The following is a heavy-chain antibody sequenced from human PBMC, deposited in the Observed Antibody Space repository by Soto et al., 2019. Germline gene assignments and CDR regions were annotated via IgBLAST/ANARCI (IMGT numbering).Heavy chain of an antibody. CDR1: GFTFSSYW. CDR3: ARERGGKFPFGMDV. J-gene: IGHJ6*02. D-gene: IGHD1-26*01. CDR2: INSDGSST. Sequence: GGSLRLSCAASGFTFSSYWMHWVRQAPGKGLVWVSRINSDGSSTSYADSVKGRFTISRDNAKNTLYLQMNSLRAEDTAVYYCARERGGKFPFGMDVWGQGTTVTVSS. V-gene: IGHV3-74*01.